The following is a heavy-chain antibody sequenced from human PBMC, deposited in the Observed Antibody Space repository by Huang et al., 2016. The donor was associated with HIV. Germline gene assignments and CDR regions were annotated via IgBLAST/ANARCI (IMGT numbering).Heavy chain of an antibody. Sequence: EVRLVESGGGLVQPGRSLRLSCEASGFTFHNYAVHWVRQAPGKGLEWVAGIGWNSVKIGYADSVKGRFIISRDNAKNSLYLQMNSLRIEDTALYYCAKDVSGGYKYSFQDFDFWGQGTLVTVSS. CDR1: GFTFHNYA. J-gene: IGHJ4*02. D-gene: IGHD1-26*01. CDR2: IGWNSVKI. CDR3: AKDVSGGYKYSFQDFDF. V-gene: IGHV3-9*01.